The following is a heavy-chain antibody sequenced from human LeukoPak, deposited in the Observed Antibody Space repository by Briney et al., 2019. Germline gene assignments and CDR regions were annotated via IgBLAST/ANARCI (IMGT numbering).Heavy chain of an antibody. CDR1: GFTFKTYA. D-gene: IGHD6-19*01. CDR3: AKDAQGLVRGGIYFDF. J-gene: IGHJ4*02. Sequence: GGSLRLSCAASGFTFKTYAMNWVRQVPGEGPEWVSSMSGSGSSTDYADSVKGRFTISRDNSKNTLYLQMNSLRAEDTAFYCAKDAQGLVRGGIYFDFWGQGSLVTVFS. CDR2: MSGSGSST. V-gene: IGHV3-23*01.